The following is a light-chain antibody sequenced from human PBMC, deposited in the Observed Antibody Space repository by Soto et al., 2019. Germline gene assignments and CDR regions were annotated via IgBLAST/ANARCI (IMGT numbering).Light chain of an antibody. V-gene: IGLV4-69*01. J-gene: IGLJ3*02. Sequence: QLVLTQSPSASASLGASVTLTCTLSSGHRNYAIAWHQQQPEAGPRYLLKVNIDGSHNKGDGIPDRFSGSSSGAERYLTISSLQSEDEADYYCQTWGAGIRVFGGGTQLTVL. CDR2: VNIDGSH. CDR3: QTWGAGIRV. CDR1: SGHRNYA.